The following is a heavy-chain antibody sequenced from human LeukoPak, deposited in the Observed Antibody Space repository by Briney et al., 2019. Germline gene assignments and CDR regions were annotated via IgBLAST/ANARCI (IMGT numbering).Heavy chain of an antibody. J-gene: IGHJ5*02. V-gene: IGHV3-11*01. Sequence: GGSLRLSCAASGFTFSDFYMSWLRQTPGKGLEWVSYISSSGTSMDYADSVKGRFTISRDNAKDSLFLQMNSLGVEDTGVYYCAKGHTYGMTWGQGTLVTVSS. D-gene: IGHD5-18*01. CDR1: GFTFSDFY. CDR2: ISSSGTSM. CDR3: AKGHTYGMT.